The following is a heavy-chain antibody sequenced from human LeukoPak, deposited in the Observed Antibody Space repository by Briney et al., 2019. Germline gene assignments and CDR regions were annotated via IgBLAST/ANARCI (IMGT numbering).Heavy chain of an antibody. CDR2: VNTVSSYI. Sequence: GGSLRLSCAASGFTFSDYSMNWVRQAPGKGLGWVASVNTVSSYIYYADSMRGRFTISRDNDKNSLFLQMNSLRAEDTAVYYCARLRRNSDRSDFFYYYDHWGQGTLVTVSS. V-gene: IGHV3-21*01. J-gene: IGHJ4*02. D-gene: IGHD3-22*01. CDR3: ARLRRNSDRSDFFYYYDH. CDR1: GFTFSDYS.